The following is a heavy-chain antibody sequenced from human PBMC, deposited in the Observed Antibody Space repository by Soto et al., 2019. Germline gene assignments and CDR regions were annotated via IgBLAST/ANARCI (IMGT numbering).Heavy chain of an antibody. V-gene: IGHV3-49*04. D-gene: IGHD3-10*01. Sequence: GSLRLSFSGSGFSFRDYAITWVRQAPVKGLEWVGFIRSKAYGATTEYAASLKGRFIFSRDDSESIAYLQMDSLKTEDTAVYYFNRGPSRSDRGSKYYQYYYQFWGQGTLVTVSS. CDR3: NRGPSRSDRGSKYYQYYYQF. J-gene: IGHJ1*01. CDR1: GFSFRDYA. CDR2: IRSKAYGATT.